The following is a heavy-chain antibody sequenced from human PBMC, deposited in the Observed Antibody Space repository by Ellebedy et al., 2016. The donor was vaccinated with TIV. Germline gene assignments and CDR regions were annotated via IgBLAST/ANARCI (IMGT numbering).Heavy chain of an antibody. CDR3: ARVGNYYGGNPSYYFDY. J-gene: IGHJ4*02. D-gene: IGHD4-23*01. CDR2: IIPILGKA. V-gene: IGHV1-69*10. Sequence: AASVKVSCKASGYSFTGSYIHWVRQAPGQGLEWMGGIIPILGKANYAQKFQGRVTITADESTYTAYMELSSLRSEDTAVYYCARVGNYYGGNPSYYFDYWGQGTLVTVSS. CDR1: GYSFTGSY.